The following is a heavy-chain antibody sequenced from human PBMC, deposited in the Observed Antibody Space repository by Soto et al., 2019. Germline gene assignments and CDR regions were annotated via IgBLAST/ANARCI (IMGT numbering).Heavy chain of an antibody. CDR1: GYTFTSYG. V-gene: IGHV1-18*01. Sequence: QVRLVQSAAEVKKPGASVKVSCKASGYTFTSYGISWVRQAPGQGLEWMGWISGYNGNTNLAQKLQGRVTMTTDTPPSTVFMELRRLRSDDTDVYYCARIADWSITTCSFPSRFHIRGYYYYYGMDVWGQGTTVTVSS. CDR2: ISGYNGNT. J-gene: IGHJ6*02. D-gene: IGHD2-2*01. CDR3: ARIADWSITTCSFPSRFHIRGYYYYYGMDV.